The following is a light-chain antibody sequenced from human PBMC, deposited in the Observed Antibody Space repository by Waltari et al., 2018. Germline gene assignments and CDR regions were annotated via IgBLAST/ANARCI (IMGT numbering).Light chain of an antibody. J-gene: IGLJ1*01. CDR3: SSFTRNSTPLV. V-gene: IGLV2-14*01. Sequence: QSALTQPASASGSPGPSITISCTGTSTDVWCSTHVSLYQQHPGKAPKLMIYDVSSRPSGVSNRFSGSKSGNTASLTISGLQAEDEADYYCSSFTRNSTPLVFGTGTRVTV. CDR1: STDVWCSTH. CDR2: DVS.